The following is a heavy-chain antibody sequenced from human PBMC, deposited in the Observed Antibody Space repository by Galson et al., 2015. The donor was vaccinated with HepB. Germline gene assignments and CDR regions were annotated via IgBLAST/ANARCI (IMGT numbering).Heavy chain of an antibody. CDR2: MNQDGSAR. Sequence: SLRLSCAASGFTIRDHHMTWVRRAPGKGLEWVAVMNQDGSARHYVDSVKGRFTISRDNAKNSLYLQMNSLRAEDTAVYFCARGRGFLIDYWGQGTLVSVSS. V-gene: IGHV3-7*03. CDR3: ARGRGFLIDY. D-gene: IGHD3-3*01. J-gene: IGHJ4*02. CDR1: GFTIRDHH.